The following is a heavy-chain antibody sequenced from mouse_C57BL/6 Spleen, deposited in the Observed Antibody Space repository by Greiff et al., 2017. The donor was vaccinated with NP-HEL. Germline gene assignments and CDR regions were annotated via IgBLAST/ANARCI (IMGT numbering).Heavy chain of an antibody. J-gene: IGHJ2*01. Sequence: QVQLQQSGAELVRPGTSVKVSCKASGYAFTNYLIEWVKQRPGQGLEWIGVINPGSGGTHYNEKFKGKATLTADKSSSTAYMQLSSLTSEDAAVYFCARGAINFDDWGKGTTLTVSS. CDR1: GYAFTNYL. V-gene: IGHV1-54*01. CDR3: ARGAINFDD. CDR2: INPGSGGT.